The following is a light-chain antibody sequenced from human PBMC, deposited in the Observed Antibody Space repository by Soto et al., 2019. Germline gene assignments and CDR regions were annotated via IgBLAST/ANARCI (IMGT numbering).Light chain of an antibody. V-gene: IGKV2-28*01. CDR1: QSLLHSNGYKY. CDR3: MQALQTPIT. J-gene: IGKJ5*01. Sequence: DIVLTQSSLSLPVTPGEPASISCRSSQSLLHSNGYKYLDWYLQKPGQSPQLLIYLGSNRASGVPDRFSGSGSGIDFTLKISRVEAEDVGVYYCMQALQTPITFGQGTRLEIK. CDR2: LGS.